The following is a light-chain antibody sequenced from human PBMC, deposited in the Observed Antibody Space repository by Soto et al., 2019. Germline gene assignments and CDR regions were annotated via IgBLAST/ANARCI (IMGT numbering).Light chain of an antibody. CDR3: SSYTTSYTRQIV. CDR1: SSDVGGYNY. Sequence: SALTQPASVSGSPGQSITISCTGTSSDVGGYNYVSWYQHHPGKAPKLMIYDVSNRPSGVSNRFSGSKSGNTASLTISGLQPEDEADYYCSSYTTSYTRQIVFGTGTKATVL. V-gene: IGLV2-14*03. J-gene: IGLJ1*01. CDR2: DVS.